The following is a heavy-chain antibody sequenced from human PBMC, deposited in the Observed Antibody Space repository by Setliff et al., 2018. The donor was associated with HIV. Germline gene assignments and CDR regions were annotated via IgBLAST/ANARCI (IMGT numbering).Heavy chain of an antibody. CDR1: GGSISSGSYY. V-gene: IGHV4-61*02. Sequence: PSETLSLTCTVSGGSISSGSYYWSWIRQPAGKGLEWIGRIYTSGSTNYNPSPKSRVTISVDTSKNQFSLKLRSVTAADTAVYYCARETYYYDNPQYYYYYMDVWGKGTTVTVSS. J-gene: IGHJ6*03. D-gene: IGHD3-22*01. CDR2: IYTSGST. CDR3: ARETYYYDNPQYYYYYMDV.